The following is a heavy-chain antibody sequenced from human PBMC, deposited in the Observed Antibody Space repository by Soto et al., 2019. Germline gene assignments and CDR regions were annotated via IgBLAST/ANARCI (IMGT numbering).Heavy chain of an antibody. J-gene: IGHJ4*02. V-gene: IGHV3-23*01. CDR3: AKDLVGSNADYYDY. Sequence: LRLSCVASGFTFSSYAMSWVRQAPGKGMEWVAAISGSGGSTYYADSVKGRFTISRENSKNTLYLQMNSLRAEDAAVYYCAKDLVGSNADYYDYWGQGTLVTVSS. D-gene: IGHD2-15*01. CDR2: ISGSGGST. CDR1: GFTFSSYA.